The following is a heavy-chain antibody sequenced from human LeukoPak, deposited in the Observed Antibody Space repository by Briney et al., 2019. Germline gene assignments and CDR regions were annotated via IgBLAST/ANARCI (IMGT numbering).Heavy chain of an antibody. CDR2: ISASGGGT. CDR3: AKDAAGPEY. D-gene: IGHD6-13*01. Sequence: GGSLRLSCAASGLTFSSYSMSWVRQAPGKGLFWVSGISASGGGTYHADSVKGRFTISRDNSKNTLYLQMNSLRAEDTAVYYCAKDAAGPEYWGQGTLVTVSS. V-gene: IGHV3-23*01. CDR1: GLTFSSYS. J-gene: IGHJ4*02.